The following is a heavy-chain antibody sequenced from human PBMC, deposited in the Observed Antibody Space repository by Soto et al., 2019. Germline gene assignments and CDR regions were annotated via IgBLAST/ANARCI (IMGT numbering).Heavy chain of an antibody. Sequence: PWGSLRLSCAASGFSFITTTMNLVRHSPVKWLEWVSSISGSSSYIFYADSVKGRFTISRDNAKNSLYLQMNSLRAEDTAVYYCARVSAEGRCSTTSCYPFDYWGQGTLVTVSS. CDR1: GFSFITTT. J-gene: IGHJ4*02. D-gene: IGHD2-2*01. CDR3: ARVSAEGRCSTTSCYPFDY. CDR2: ISGSSSYI. V-gene: IGHV3-21*01.